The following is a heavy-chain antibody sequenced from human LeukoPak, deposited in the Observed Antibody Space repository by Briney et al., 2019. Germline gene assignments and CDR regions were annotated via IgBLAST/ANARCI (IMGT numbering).Heavy chain of an antibody. J-gene: IGHJ5*02. CDR3: AREYCSGGSCYYPFDP. V-gene: IGHV1-69*05. Sequence: ASVKVSCKASGGTFSSYAISWVRQAPGPGLEWIGGVIPIFGTANYAQKFQARVTITTDESTSTACMELSSLRSEDTAVYYCAREYCSGGSCYYPFDPWGQGTLVTVSS. CDR2: VIPIFGTA. D-gene: IGHD2-15*01. CDR1: GGTFSSYA.